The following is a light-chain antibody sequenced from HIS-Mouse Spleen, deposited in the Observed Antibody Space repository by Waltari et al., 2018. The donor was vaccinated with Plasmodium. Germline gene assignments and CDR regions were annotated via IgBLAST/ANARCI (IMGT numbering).Light chain of an antibody. J-gene: IGLJ3*02. CDR2: EDS. Sequence: SYELTQPPSVSLSPGPTAPITCSGDALPQKYAYLYQQKSGQAPVLVIYEDSKRPSGIPERFSGSSSGTMATLTISGAQVEDEADYYCYSTDSSGNHRVFGGGTKLTVL. V-gene: IGLV3-10*01. CDR3: YSTDSSGNHRV. CDR1: ALPQKY.